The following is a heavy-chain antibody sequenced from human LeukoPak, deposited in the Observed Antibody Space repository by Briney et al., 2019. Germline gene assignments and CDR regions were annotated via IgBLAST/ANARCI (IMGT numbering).Heavy chain of an antibody. J-gene: IGHJ3*02. CDR2: IYYSGST. CDR1: GGSISSSSYY. V-gene: IGHV4-39*01. CDR3: ARYYSYYYGSGSYYRNAFDI. Sequence: PSETLSLTCTVSGGSISSSSYYWGWIRQPPGKVLEWIGSIYYSGSTYHNPSLKSRVTISVDTSKNQFSLKLSSVTAADTAVYYCARYYSYYYGSGSYYRNAFDIWGQGTMVTVSS. D-gene: IGHD3-10*01.